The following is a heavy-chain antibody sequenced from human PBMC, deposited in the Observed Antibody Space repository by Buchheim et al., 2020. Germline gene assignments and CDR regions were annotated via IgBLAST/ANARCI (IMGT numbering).Heavy chain of an antibody. V-gene: IGHV3-30*18. CDR1: GFTFSSYG. CDR3: AKTKVSSSWSLYFFDY. CDR2: ISYDGSDK. Sequence: QVQLVESGGGVVQPGRSLRLSCAASGFTFSSYGMHWVRQAPGKGLEWVAVISYDGSDKYYADSVKGRFTISRDNSKNTLYLRMNSLRTDDTAVYFCAKTKVSSSWSLYFFDYWGQGAL. D-gene: IGHD6-13*01. J-gene: IGHJ4*02.